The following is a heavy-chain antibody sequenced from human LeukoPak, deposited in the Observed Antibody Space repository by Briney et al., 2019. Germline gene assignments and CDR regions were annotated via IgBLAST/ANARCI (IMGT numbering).Heavy chain of an antibody. CDR2: IIPIFGTA. D-gene: IGHD6-13*01. V-gene: IGHV1-69*13. CDR3: ARENLAAAGTRPIDY. J-gene: IGHJ4*02. Sequence: ASVKDSCKASGGTFSSYAISWVRQAPGQGLEWMGGIIPIFGTANYAQKFQGRVTITADESTSTAYMELSSLRSEDTAVYYCARENLAAAGTRPIDYWGQGTLVTVSS. CDR1: GGTFSSYA.